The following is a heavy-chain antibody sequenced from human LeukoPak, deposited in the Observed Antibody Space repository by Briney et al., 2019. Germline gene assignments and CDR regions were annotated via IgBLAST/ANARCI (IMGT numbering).Heavy chain of an antibody. CDR2: IYSGGNT. D-gene: IGHD3-22*01. J-gene: IGHJ3*02. Sequence: GGSLRLSCTVSGFTVSINSMSWVRQAPGKGLEWVSFIYSGGNTHYSDSVKGRFTISRDNSKNTLYLQMNSLRAEDTAVYYCARVLRYDNSGHDSFDIWGQGTMVTVSS. V-gene: IGHV3-66*01. CDR1: GFTVSINS. CDR3: ARVLRYDNSGHDSFDI.